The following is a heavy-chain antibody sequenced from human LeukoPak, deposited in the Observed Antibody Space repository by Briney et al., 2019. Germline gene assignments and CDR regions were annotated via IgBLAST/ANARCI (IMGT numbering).Heavy chain of an antibody. J-gene: IGHJ3*02. Sequence: QPGGSLILSCAISGFTFSACELTWVRQAPGKELEWVSYISRSGSTRYYADSVKGRFTISRDNAKNSLYLQMNSLRAEDTAVYYCARVATMVRVPLDALDIWGQGTMVSVSS. V-gene: IGHV3-48*03. CDR3: ARVATMVRVPLDALDI. D-gene: IGHD3-10*01. CDR2: ISRSGSTR. CDR1: GFTFSACE.